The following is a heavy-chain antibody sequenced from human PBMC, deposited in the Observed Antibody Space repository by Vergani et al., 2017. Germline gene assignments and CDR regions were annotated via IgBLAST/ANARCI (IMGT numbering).Heavy chain of an antibody. D-gene: IGHD1-20*01. CDR3: ARGGITGTTTLYYFDY. CDR1: GGTFSSYA. Sequence: QVQLVQSGAEVKKPGSSVKVSCKASGGTFSSYAISWVRQAPGQGLEWMGGIIPIFGTANYAQKFQGRVTITADESTSTASMELSSLRSEDTAVYYCARGGITGTTTLYYFDYWGQGTLVTVSS. V-gene: IGHV1-69*01. J-gene: IGHJ4*02. CDR2: IIPIFGTA.